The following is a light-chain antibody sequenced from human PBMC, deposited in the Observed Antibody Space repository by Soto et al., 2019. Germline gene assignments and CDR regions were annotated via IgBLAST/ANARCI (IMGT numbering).Light chain of an antibody. CDR2: GAS. J-gene: IGKJ4*01. V-gene: IGKV3-20*01. CDR3: QQSGSSPLT. Sequence: ENVLTQSPGTLSLSPGERATLSCRASQSFRSSYLAWYQQKPGQAPRLLIYGASSRATGIPDRFSVSGSGTDFALTIIRLEAEDFAVDYCQQSGSSPLTCGGGTEVEIK. CDR1: QSFRSSY.